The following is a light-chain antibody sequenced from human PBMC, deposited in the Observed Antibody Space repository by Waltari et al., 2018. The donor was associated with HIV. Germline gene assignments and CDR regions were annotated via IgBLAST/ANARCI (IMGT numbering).Light chain of an antibody. CDR3: SSYTSSSDVV. CDR1: SSDVGGYNY. V-gene: IGLV2-14*01. CDR2: DVS. Sequence: QSALTQPPSVSGSPGQSITISCTGTSSDVGGYNYVSWYQQPPGKAPKLMIYDVSKRPSGVSNRFSGSKSGNTASLTISGLQAEDEADYYCSSYTSSSDVVFGGGTKLTVL. J-gene: IGLJ2*01.